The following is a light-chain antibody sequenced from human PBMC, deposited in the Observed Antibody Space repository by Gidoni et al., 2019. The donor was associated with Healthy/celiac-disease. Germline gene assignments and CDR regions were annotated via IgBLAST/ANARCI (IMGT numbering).Light chain of an antibody. CDR1: QSISSY. V-gene: IGKV1-39*01. Sequence: DIQMTQSPSSLSASVGDRVTITCRASQSISSYLNWYQQKPGKAPKLMIYAASNLQSGVPSRFSGSGSGTDFTLTISSLQPEDFATYYCQQRYSTPRITFGQGTRLEIK. J-gene: IGKJ5*01. CDR3: QQRYSTPRIT. CDR2: AAS.